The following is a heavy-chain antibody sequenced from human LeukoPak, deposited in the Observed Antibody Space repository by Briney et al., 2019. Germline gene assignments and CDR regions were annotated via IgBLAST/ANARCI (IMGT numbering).Heavy chain of an antibody. V-gene: IGHV3-23*01. J-gene: IGHJ3*02. CDR2: TSASGGNT. D-gene: IGHD3-10*01. Sequence: PGGSLRLSCAASGFTFSNYGMSWVRQAPGKGLEWVSGTSASGGNTYYADSVKGRFTISRDNSKNTLYLQMNSLRAEDTALYYCASRGEVRGNNAFDIWGQGTMVTVSS. CDR3: ASRGEVRGNNAFDI. CDR1: GFTFSNYG.